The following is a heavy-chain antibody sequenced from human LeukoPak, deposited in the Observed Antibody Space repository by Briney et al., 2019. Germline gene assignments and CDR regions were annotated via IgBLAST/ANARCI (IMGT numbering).Heavy chain of an antibody. J-gene: IGHJ4*02. CDR3: ASLRERSYYARGFDY. CDR2: IYYSGST. Sequence: SETLSLTCTVSGGSISSSSYYWGWIRQTPGKGLEWIGSIYYSGSTFYSPSLKSRVTISVDTSKNQFSLKLSSVTAADTAVYYCASLRERSYYARGFDYWGQGTLVIVSS. CDR1: GGSISSSSYY. D-gene: IGHD1-26*01. V-gene: IGHV4-39*01.